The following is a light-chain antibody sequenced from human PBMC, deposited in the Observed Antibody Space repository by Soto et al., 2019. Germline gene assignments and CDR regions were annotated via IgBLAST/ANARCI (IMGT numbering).Light chain of an antibody. Sequence: EIAMTQSPVTLSASPGERVTLSCRASQSVNINLSWYQQRPGQAPRGLIYGASNRASGITDRFSGSGSGTEFTLTISSLEPDDFALYYCQQYKDWPPLTFGGGTRVEIK. CDR2: GAS. CDR1: QSVNIN. J-gene: IGKJ4*01. CDR3: QQYKDWPPLT. V-gene: IGKV3D-15*01.